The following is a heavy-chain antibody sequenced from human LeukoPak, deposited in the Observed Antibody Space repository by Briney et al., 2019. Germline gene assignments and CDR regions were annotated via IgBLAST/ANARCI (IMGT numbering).Heavy chain of an antibody. Sequence: ASVKVSCKASGYTFSGYYMHWVRQAPGQGLEWMGWINPNSGGTNYAQKFQGRVTMTRDTSISTAYMELSRLRSDDTAVYYCATCTVAGKLHTCRYFDYWGQGTLVTVSS. CDR3: ATCTVAGKLHTCRYFDY. V-gene: IGHV1-2*02. D-gene: IGHD6-19*01. J-gene: IGHJ4*02. CDR2: INPNSGGT. CDR1: GYTFSGYY.